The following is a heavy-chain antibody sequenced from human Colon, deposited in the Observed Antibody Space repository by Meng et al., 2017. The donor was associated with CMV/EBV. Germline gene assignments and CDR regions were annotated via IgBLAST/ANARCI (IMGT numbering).Heavy chain of an antibody. D-gene: IGHD6-19*01. CDR3: ARESSGWSTGIDY. J-gene: IGHJ4*02. Sequence: SCAGSGFFVSNTYINWVRQAPGKGLEWIGYISYSGNTNYNPSLKSRLSIEGDTSRNQFSLKLTSVSAADTAMYYCARESSGWSTGIDYWGQGTLVTVSS. CDR1: GFFVSNTY. CDR2: ISYSGNT. V-gene: IGHV4-59*02.